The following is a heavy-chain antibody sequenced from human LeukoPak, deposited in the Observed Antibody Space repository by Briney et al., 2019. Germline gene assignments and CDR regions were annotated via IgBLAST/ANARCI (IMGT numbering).Heavy chain of an antibody. CDR2: IYYSGST. V-gene: IGHV4-59*01. Sequence: SETLSLTCTVSGGSISSYYWSWIRQPPGKGLEWIGYIYYSGSTNYNPSLKSRVTISVDTSKNQFSLKLSSVTAADTALYYCAKEGSIAAAVFDYWGQGTLVTVSS. CDR3: AKEGSIAAAVFDY. D-gene: IGHD6-13*01. CDR1: GGSISSYY. J-gene: IGHJ4*02.